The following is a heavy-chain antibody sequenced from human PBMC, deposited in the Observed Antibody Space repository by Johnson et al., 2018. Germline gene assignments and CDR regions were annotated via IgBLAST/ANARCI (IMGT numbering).Heavy chain of an antibody. J-gene: IGHJ6*03. V-gene: IGHV3-66*02. D-gene: IGHD3-10*01. CDR2: IYSDDNT. Sequence: VQLVQSGGGLVQXGGSLRLXCAASGFIVKSKYMSWVRQAPGKGLEWVAVIYSDDNTYYPDSVKGRSTISRDNSQNTLYLQMNSLRVEDTAVYYCARDGPGPYYNGEHYMDVWGKGTTVTVSS. CDR3: ARDGPGPYYNGEHYMDV. CDR1: GFIVKSKY.